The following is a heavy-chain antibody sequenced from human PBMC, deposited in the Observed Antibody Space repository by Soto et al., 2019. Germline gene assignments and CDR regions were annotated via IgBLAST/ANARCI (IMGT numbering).Heavy chain of an antibody. D-gene: IGHD3-10*01. J-gene: IGHJ6*03. CDR2: INDSGDI. CDR3: ARGLILWFGELSRRGGYYYYMDV. Sequence: QVQLQQWGAGLLKPSETRSVTCAVYGGSFSGYQWSWIRQTPGKGLEWIGGINDSGDINYNPSLKSRVTILVDAAKKQISLKLSSVTAADTAVYYCARGLILWFGELSRRGGYYYYMDVWGKGTTVTVSS. CDR1: GGSFSGYQ. V-gene: IGHV4-34*02.